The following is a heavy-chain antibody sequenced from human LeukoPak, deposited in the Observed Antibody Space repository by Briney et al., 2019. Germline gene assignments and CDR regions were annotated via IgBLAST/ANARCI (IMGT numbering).Heavy chain of an antibody. CDR1: GYTFTSYG. Sequence: GASVKVSCKASGYTFTSYGISWVRQAPGQGLEWMGWINPNSGGTNYAQKFQGRVTMTRDTSISTAYMELSRLRSDDTAVYYCARDYVYSSGWFDYWGQGTLVTVSS. CDR3: ARDYVYSSGWFDY. CDR2: INPNSGGT. J-gene: IGHJ4*02. D-gene: IGHD6-19*01. V-gene: IGHV1-2*02.